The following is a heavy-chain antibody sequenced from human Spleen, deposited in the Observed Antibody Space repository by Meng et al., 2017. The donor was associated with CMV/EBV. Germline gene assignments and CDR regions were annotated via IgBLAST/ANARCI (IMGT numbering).Heavy chain of an antibody. D-gene: IGHD6-13*01. Sequence: QGQLRPWGAGRLKPSETLSLTFAVYGGSFSGYYWIWIRQPPGKGLEWIGEINHSGSTNYNPSLKSRVTISVDTSKNQFSLKLSSVTAADTAVYYCARVEGTIAAAGGSWFDPWGQGTLVTVPS. CDR3: ARVEGTIAAAGGSWFDP. CDR1: GGSFSGYY. CDR2: INHSGST. V-gene: IGHV4-34*01. J-gene: IGHJ5*02.